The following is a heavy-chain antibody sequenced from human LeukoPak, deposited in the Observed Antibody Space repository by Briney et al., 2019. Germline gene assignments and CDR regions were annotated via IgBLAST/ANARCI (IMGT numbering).Heavy chain of an antibody. CDR1: GGSISSSNYY. D-gene: IGHD3-10*01. CDR3: ARLGYYGSGSLVDYFDY. Sequence: PSETLSLTCTVSGGSISSSNYYWGWIRQPPGKGLEWIGSIYYSGSTYYNPSLKSRVTISVDTSKNQFSLKLSSVTAADTAVYYCARLGYYGSGSLVDYFDYWGQGTLVTVSS. V-gene: IGHV4-39*01. J-gene: IGHJ4*02. CDR2: IYYSGST.